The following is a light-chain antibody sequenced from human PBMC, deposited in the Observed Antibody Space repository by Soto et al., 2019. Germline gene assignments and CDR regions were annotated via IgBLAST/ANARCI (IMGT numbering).Light chain of an antibody. Sequence: QSALTQPRSVSESPGQSVTISCTGTSSDVGRYNYVSWYQQHPGKAPKLMISEVSNRPSGVSNRFSGSKSGNTASLTISGLQAEDEGDYYCSSCTSSNTLLYVLGTGTKVTVL. CDR3: SSCTSSNTLLYV. CDR1: SSDVGRYNY. CDR2: EVS. V-gene: IGLV2-14*01. J-gene: IGLJ1*01.